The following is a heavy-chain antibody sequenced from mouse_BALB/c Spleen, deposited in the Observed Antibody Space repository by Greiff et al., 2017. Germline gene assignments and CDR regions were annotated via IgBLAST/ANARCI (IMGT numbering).Heavy chain of an antibody. D-gene: IGHD1-1*01. V-gene: IGHV1-54*01. Sequence: QVHVKQSGAELVRPGTSVKVSCKASGYAFTNYLIEWVKQRPGQGLEWIGVINPGSGGTNYNEKFKGKATLTADKSSSTAYMQLSSLTSDDSAVYFCARSSGYYYGSSYGWFAYWGQGTLVTVSA. J-gene: IGHJ3*01. CDR1: GYAFTNYL. CDR2: INPGSGGT. CDR3: ARSSGYYYGSSYGWFAY.